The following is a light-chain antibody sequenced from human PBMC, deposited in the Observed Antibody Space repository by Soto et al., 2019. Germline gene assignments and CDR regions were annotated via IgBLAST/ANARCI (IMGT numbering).Light chain of an antibody. J-gene: IGKJ5*01. V-gene: IGKV3-11*01. Sequence: EIVLTQPPCTLSLSPGERATLSCRASQSVSSNYLAWYQQKPGQAPRLLLYGSATRATGIPARFSGSGSGTDFTLTITSLEPEDFAVYFCQQRSNWPPITFGQGTRLEIK. CDR3: QQRSNWPPIT. CDR1: QSVSSNY. CDR2: GSA.